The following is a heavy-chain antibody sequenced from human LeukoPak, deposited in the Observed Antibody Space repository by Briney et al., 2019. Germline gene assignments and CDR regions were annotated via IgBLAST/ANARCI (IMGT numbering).Heavy chain of an antibody. CDR1: GGSMSSHY. D-gene: IGHD3-10*01. Sequence: SETLSLTXTVSGGSMSSHYWSWIRQPPGGGLEWIGNIYYSGSTNYNPSLNSRVTISVDTSKNQFSLKLSSVTAADTAVYYCARGRGGPYYFDYWGQGSLVTVSS. CDR2: IYYSGST. CDR3: ARGRGGPYYFDY. V-gene: IGHV4-59*11. J-gene: IGHJ4*02.